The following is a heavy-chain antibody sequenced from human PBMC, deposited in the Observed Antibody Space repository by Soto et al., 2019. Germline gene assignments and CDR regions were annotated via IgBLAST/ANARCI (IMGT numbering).Heavy chain of an antibody. D-gene: IGHD1-26*01. V-gene: IGHV1-8*01. CDR3: ARGVSAGVDY. CDR2: MQPSTGRT. J-gene: IGHJ4*02. CDR1: GYSFTSLD. Sequence: ASVKVSCKASGYSFTSLDINWVRQTAGQGLEWMGWMQPSTGRTGYAQKSQGRVTMTRDTSINTAYMELTTLTPDDTAFYCCARGVSAGVDYWGQGTLVTVSS.